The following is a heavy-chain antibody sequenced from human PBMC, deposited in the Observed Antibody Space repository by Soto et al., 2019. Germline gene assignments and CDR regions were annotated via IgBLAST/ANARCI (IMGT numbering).Heavy chain of an antibody. J-gene: IGHJ6*02. CDR2: TYYRSKWYN. D-gene: IGHD6-19*01. CDR3: ARDNRRSIAVAGSTAYYCYVKDC. V-gene: IGHV6-1*01. CDR1: GDSVSSNSAA. Sequence: SQTLSLTCAISGDSVSSNSAAWNWIRQSPSRGLEWLGRTYYRSKWYNDYAVSVKSRITINPDTSKNRFSLQLNSVTPEDTAVYYCARDNRRSIAVAGSTAYYCYVKDCWGQGNTDTVS.